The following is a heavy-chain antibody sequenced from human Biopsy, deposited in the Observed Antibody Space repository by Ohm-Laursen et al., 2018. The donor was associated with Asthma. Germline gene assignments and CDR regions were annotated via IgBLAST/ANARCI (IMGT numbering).Heavy chain of an antibody. D-gene: IGHD3-10*01. CDR2: ISVYNGNT. CDR1: GYTFNSAG. Sequence: ASVKVSCKPSGYTFNSAGITWVRQAPGQGLEWMGWISVYNGNTRVAQKLQDRVTMVTDTSTSTAYMELRSLRSDDTAVYFCARAVDYSHYYGIDVWGQGTTVTVS. J-gene: IGHJ6*02. V-gene: IGHV1-18*01. CDR3: ARAVDYSHYYGIDV.